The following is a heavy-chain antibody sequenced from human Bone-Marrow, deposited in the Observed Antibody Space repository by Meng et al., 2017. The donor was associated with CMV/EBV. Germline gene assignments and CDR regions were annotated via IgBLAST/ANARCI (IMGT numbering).Heavy chain of an antibody. D-gene: IGHD3-3*01. Sequence: GESLKISCAASGFTFSSYSMNWVRQAPGKGLEWVSSISSSSSYIYYADSVKGRFTISRDNAKNSLYLQMNSLRAEDTAVYYCARDAYHYDFWSDRTSIDYWGQGNLVNVSS. V-gene: IGHV3-21*01. CDR3: ARDAYHYDFWSDRTSIDY. J-gene: IGHJ4*02. CDR1: GFTFSSYS. CDR2: ISSSSSYI.